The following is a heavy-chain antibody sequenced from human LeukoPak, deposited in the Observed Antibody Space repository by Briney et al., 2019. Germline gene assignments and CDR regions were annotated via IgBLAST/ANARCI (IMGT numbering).Heavy chain of an antibody. CDR1: GGSISSRSYY. D-gene: IGHD4/OR15-4a*01. Sequence: SETLSLTCTVSGGSISSRSYYWGWIRQPPGKGLEWIESMYYSGNTYYNPSLKSRVTISVDTSKNQFSLKLSSVTAADTAVYYCARKVRPDYSRFDYWGQGTLVTVSS. J-gene: IGHJ4*02. CDR2: MYYSGNT. CDR3: ARKVRPDYSRFDY. V-gene: IGHV4-39*01.